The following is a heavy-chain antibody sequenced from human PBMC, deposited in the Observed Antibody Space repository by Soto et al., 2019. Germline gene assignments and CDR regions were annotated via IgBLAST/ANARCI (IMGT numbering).Heavy chain of an antibody. CDR1: GFTVSSNY. Sequence: GGSLRLSCAASGFTVSSNYMSWVRQAPGKGLEWVSVIYSGGSTYYADSVKGRFTISRDNSKNTLYLQMNRLRAEDTAVYYCARGGGHGAYFFQHWGQGTLVTVSS. D-gene: IGHD4-17*01. CDR3: ARGGGHGAYFFQH. J-gene: IGHJ1*01. CDR2: IYSGGST. V-gene: IGHV3-53*01.